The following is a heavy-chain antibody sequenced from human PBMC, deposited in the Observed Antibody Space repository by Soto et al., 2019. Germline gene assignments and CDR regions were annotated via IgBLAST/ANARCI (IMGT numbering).Heavy chain of an antibody. D-gene: IGHD5-18*01. J-gene: IGHJ2*01. CDR1: GGSIRSYY. Sequence: PSETLSLTCTVSGGSIRSYYWSWIRQPPGKGLEWMGYFYYSGSTNYNPSLKSRVTISVATSRNQCSLKLSSVTAAETAVYYWTGGPAMVYWYFDLWGRGTLVTVSS. CDR2: FYYSGST. CDR3: TGGPAMVYWYFDL. V-gene: IGHV4-59*01.